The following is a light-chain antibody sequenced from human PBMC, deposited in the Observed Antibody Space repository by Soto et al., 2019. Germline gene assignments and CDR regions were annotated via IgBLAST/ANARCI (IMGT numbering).Light chain of an antibody. CDR3: QQCGNSPWT. V-gene: IGKV3-20*01. Sequence: EIVLTQSPGTLSLSPGETATLSCRASPSISTSIAWYQQRPGQAPRLLIYGASIRAAGIPDRFSGSGSGTDFTLTISRLGPEDFAVFYCQQCGNSPWTFGRGTKVEIK. J-gene: IGKJ1*01. CDR1: PSISTS. CDR2: GAS.